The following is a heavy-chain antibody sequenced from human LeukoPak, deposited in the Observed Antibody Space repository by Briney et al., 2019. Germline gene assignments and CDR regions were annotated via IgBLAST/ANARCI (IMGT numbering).Heavy chain of an antibody. Sequence: SETLSLTCAVYGGSFSGYYWSWIRQPPGKGLEWIGEINHSGSTNYNPSLKSRVTISVDTSKNQFSLKLSSVTAADTAVYYCASMVGFGELYNWFDPWGQGTLATVSS. D-gene: IGHD3-10*01. CDR1: GGSFSGYY. CDR3: ASMVGFGELYNWFDP. V-gene: IGHV4-34*01. CDR2: INHSGST. J-gene: IGHJ5*02.